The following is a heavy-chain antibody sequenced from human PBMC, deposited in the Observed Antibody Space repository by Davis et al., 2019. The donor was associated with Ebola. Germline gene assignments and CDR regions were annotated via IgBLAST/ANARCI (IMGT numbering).Heavy chain of an antibody. V-gene: IGHV4-59*01. CDR2: IYYSGST. J-gene: IGHJ4*02. Sequence: MPSETLSLTCTVSGGSIRSYYWSWIRQPPGKGLEWIGYIYYSGSTNYNPSLKSRVTISVDTSKNQFSLKLSSVTAADTAVYYCATHYYDSSGYYYFDNWGQGTLVTVSS. CDR1: GGSIRSYY. CDR3: ATHYYDSSGYYYFDN. D-gene: IGHD3-22*01.